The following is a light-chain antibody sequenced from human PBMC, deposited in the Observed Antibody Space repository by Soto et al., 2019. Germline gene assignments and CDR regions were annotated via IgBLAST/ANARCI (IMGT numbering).Light chain of an antibody. CDR2: QTS. V-gene: IGKV3-11*01. CDR1: QYINTR. J-gene: IGKJ1*01. CDR3: HQRQSWPRT. Sequence: DIVLKISPATLSSFPRDRVTLSCRASQYINTRLAWYQHRPGQAPRLLIYQTSLRAAGIPARFSASGSGTDFTLTISDVQPEDFALYYCHQRQSWPRTFGQVGMVDIK.